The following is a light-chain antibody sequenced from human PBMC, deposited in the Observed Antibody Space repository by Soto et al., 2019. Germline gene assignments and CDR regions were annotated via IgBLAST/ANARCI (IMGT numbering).Light chain of an antibody. CDR3: QTWGTGIRV. J-gene: IGLJ1*01. V-gene: IGLV4-69*01. CDR1: SGRSSYA. CDR2: VNSDGSH. Sequence: QLVLTQSPSASASLGASVKLTCTLSSGRSSYAIAWHQQQPEKGPRYLMKVNSDGSHSKGDGIPDRFSGSSSGAERYLTISSLHSEDEADYYCQTWGTGIRVFGTGTKVTVL.